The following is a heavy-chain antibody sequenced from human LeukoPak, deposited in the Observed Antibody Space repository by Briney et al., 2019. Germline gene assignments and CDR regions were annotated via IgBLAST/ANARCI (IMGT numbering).Heavy chain of an antibody. V-gene: IGHV1-8*03. D-gene: IGHD3-16*02. Sequence: GASVKVSCKASGYTFTSYDINWVRQATGQGLGWMGWMNPNSGNTGYAQKFQGRVTITRNTSISTAYMELSSLRSEDKAVYYCARGLGQHYDYVWGSYRTYYMDVWGKGTTVTVSS. CDR2: MNPNSGNT. CDR3: ARGLGQHYDYVWGSYRTYYMDV. CDR1: GYTFTSYD. J-gene: IGHJ6*03.